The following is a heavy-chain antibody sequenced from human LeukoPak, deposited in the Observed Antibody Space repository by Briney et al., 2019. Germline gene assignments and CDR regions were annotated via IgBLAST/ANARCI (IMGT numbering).Heavy chain of an antibody. CDR1: DYSIRSGYY. J-gene: IGHJ4*02. Sequence: SETLSLTCAVSDYSIRSGYYWGWIRQPPGKGLEWIGYIYYSGSTYYNPSLKSRVTISVDTSKNQFSLKLSSVTAADTAVYYCARGAYYDFWFDYWGQGTLVTVSS. V-gene: IGHV4-30-4*08. CDR3: ARGAYYDFWFDY. CDR2: IYYSGST. D-gene: IGHD3-3*01.